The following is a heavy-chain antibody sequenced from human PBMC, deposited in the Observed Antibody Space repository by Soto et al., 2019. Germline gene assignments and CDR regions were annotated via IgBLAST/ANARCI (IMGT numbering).Heavy chain of an antibody. CDR2: IRSKAYGGTT. V-gene: IGHV3-49*03. J-gene: IGHJ4*02. CDR3: TRDPPGGMTTVTPDFDY. D-gene: IGHD4-4*01. CDR1: GFPFGDYA. Sequence: GGSLRLSCTASGFPFGDYAMSWFRQAPGKGLEWVGFIRSKAYGGTTEYAASVKGRFTISRDDSKSIAYLQMNSLKTEDTAVYYCTRDPPGGMTTVTPDFDYWGQGALVTVSS.